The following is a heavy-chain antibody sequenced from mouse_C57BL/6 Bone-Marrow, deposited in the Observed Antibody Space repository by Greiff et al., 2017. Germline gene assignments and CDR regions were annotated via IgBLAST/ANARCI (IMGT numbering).Heavy chain of an antibody. CDR3: ATNWGFDY. CDR2: INPSSGYT. CDR1: GYPFTSYT. Sequence: VQLLESGAELARPGASVQMSCKASGYPFTSYTMHWVKQRPGQGLEWVGYINPSSGYTKYNQKFKDKATLTADKSSSTAYMQLISLTSEYSAVYYCATNWGFDYWGQGTTLTVSS. V-gene: IGHV1-4*01. J-gene: IGHJ2*01. D-gene: IGHD4-1*01.